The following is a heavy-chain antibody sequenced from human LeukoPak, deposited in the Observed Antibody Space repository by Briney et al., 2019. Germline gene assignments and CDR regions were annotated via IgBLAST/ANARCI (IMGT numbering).Heavy chain of an antibody. CDR3: ARAYDSSGYEVDY. J-gene: IGHJ4*02. CDR2: IYYSGST. CDR1: GGSISSYY. V-gene: IGHV4-59*01. Sequence: SEILSLTCTVSGGSISSYYWSWIRQPPGKGLEWIGYIYYSGSTNYNPSLKSRVTISVDTSKNQFSLKLSSVTAADTAVYYCARAYDSSGYEVDYWGQGTLVTVSS. D-gene: IGHD3-22*01.